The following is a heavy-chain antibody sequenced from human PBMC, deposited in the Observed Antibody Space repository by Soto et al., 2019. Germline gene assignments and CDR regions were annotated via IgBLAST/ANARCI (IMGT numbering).Heavy chain of an antibody. V-gene: IGHV3-23*01. CDR2: IGDSGGMP. Sequence: SLRLSCAASGFTFSNNAMSWVRQAPGKGLEWVSLIGDSGGMPYYPESVKGRFTISRDTSRNTLYLQMNSLRVEDTAVYYCAKVISTGIHRGYLDYWGQGTLVTVSS. J-gene: IGHJ4*02. CDR1: GFTFSNNA. D-gene: IGHD3-10*01. CDR3: AKVISTGIHRGYLDY.